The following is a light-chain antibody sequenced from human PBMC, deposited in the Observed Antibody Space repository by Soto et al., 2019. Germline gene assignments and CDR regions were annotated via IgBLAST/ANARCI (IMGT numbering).Light chain of an antibody. Sequence: IPMTQSPSTLFASVGDRVTITCRASQSINSWLAWYQQKPGKAPKLLIFKASNLKSGVPSRFSGTGSGTEFTLTLSSLQPDDFASYYCQQYDSYPFTFGGGTKVEI. V-gene: IGKV1-5*03. CDR3: QQYDSYPFT. J-gene: IGKJ4*01. CDR1: QSINSW. CDR2: KAS.